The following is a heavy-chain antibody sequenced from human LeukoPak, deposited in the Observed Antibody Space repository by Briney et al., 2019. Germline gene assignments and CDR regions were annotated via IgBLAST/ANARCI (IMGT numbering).Heavy chain of an antibody. CDR1: GYTFTGYY. CDR2: INPNSGGT. D-gene: IGHD6-13*01. Sequence: ASVKVSCKASGYTFTGYYMRWVRQAPGQGLEWMGWINPNSGGTNYAQKFQGRVTMTRDTSISTAYMELSRLRSDDTAVYYCARGSGSSWSPGLLDYWGQGTLVTVSS. J-gene: IGHJ4*02. CDR3: ARGSGSSWSPGLLDY. V-gene: IGHV1-2*02.